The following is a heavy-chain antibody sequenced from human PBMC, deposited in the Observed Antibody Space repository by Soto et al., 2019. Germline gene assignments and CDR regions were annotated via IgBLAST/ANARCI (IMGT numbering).Heavy chain of an antibody. D-gene: IGHD3-9*01. CDR2: IYYSGST. V-gene: IGHV4-59*01. J-gene: IGHJ4*02. CDR1: GGSITSSY. Sequence: QVQLQESGPGLVKPSETLSLTCTVSGGSITSSYWSWIRQPPGKGLEWIGYIYYSGSTNYNPSLKSRVTISVDTSKNQFSLNLSSVTAADTAVYFCARGLRYCDWWGRGTLVTVSS. CDR3: ARGLRYCDW.